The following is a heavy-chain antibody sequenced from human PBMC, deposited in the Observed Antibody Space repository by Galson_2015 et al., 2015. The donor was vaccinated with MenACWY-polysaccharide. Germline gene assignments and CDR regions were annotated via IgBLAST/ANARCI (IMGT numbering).Heavy chain of an antibody. CDR2: ISSSSSYI. CDR1: GFTFSSYS. D-gene: IGHD3-10*01. Sequence: SLRLSCAASGFTFSSYSMNWVRQAPGKGLEWVSSISSSSSYIYYADSVKGRFTISRDNSKNTLYLQMNSLRAKDTAVYYCAKDERGRGYFDYWGQGTLVTVSS. J-gene: IGHJ4*02. CDR3: AKDERGRGYFDY. V-gene: IGHV3-21*01.